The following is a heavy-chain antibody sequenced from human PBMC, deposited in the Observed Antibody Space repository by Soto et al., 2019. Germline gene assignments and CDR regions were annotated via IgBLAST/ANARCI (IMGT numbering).Heavy chain of an antibody. CDR2: TSYDGSNK. CDR3: ASKRLYFYGLDV. J-gene: IGHJ6*02. V-gene: IGHV3-30-3*01. CDR1: GFTFSSYA. Sequence: PGGSLRLSCAASGFTFSSYAMHWVRQAPGKGLEWVAVTSYDGSNKYYADSVKGRFTISRDNSKNTLYLQMTSLRAEDTAVYYCASKRLYFYGLDVWGQGTTVTVSS.